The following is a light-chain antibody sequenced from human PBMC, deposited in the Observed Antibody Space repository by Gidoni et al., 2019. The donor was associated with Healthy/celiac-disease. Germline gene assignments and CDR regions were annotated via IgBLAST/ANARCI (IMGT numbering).Light chain of an antibody. CDR2: KVS. V-gene: IGKV2-30*01. CDR3: MQGTHSWT. J-gene: IGKJ1*01. Sequence: DVVMTQSPLSLPVTLGQPASISCRSSQSLVYSDGNTYLNWFQQRPGQSPRRLIYKVSNRDSGVPDRFSGSGSGTDFTLKISRVEAEYVGVYYCMQGTHSWTFGQGTKVEIK. CDR1: QSLVYSDGNTY.